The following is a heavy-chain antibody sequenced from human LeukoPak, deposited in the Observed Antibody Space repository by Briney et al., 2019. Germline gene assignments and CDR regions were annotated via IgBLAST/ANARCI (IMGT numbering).Heavy chain of an antibody. V-gene: IGHV3-48*01. CDR2: ISSSSSTI. Sequence: PGGSLRLSCAASGFTFSNAWMSWVRQAPGKGLEWVSYISSSSSTIYYADSVKGRFTISRDNAKNSLYLQMNSLRAEDTAVYYCASDVLRYFDWLLGAFDIWGQGTMVTVSS. D-gene: IGHD3-9*01. CDR3: ASDVLRYFDWLLGAFDI. CDR1: GFTFSNAW. J-gene: IGHJ3*02.